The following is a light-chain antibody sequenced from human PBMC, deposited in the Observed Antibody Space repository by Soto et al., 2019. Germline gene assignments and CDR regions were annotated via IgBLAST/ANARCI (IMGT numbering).Light chain of an antibody. V-gene: IGKV2-30*02. CDR2: KVS. CDR1: QSLVHSDGIFY. J-gene: IGKJ2*01. CDR3: MQGSHWPYT. Sequence: DVVLTQSPLSLPVTLGQPASISCRSSQSLVHSDGIFYLNWFQQRPGQSPRRLIYKVSSRDYGVPDRFSGSGSGTDFTLEISRVEAGDVGVYYCMQGSHWPYTFGQGTKLEIK.